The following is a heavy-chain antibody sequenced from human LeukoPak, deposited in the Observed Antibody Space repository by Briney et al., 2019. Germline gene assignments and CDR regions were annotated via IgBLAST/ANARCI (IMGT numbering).Heavy chain of an antibody. CDR3: AKGSVGNADFAS. D-gene: IGHD6-25*01. Sequence: PGGSLRLSCAASGFTFSSFSMTWVRQAPGKGLEWVSSIIVSGATYYADSVKGRFTISRDSFRGMLLLQMDSLRVEDTAVYFCAKGSVGNADFASWGQGALVTVSS. CDR2: IIVSGAT. J-gene: IGHJ4*02. V-gene: IGHV3-23*01. CDR1: GFTFSSFS.